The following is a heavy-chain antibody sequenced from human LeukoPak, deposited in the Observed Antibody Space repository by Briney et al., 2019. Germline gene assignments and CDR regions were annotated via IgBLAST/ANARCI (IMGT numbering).Heavy chain of an antibody. CDR3: ARRLVMGHTYEYFDL. Sequence: PGGSLRLSCAASGFTFSSYAMSWVRQAPGKGLEWVSAISGSGGSTYYADSVKGRFTISRHNSKNTLYLQMNSLRAEDTAVYYCARRLVMGHTYEYFDLWGRGTLVTVSS. CDR2: ISGSGGST. J-gene: IGHJ2*01. D-gene: IGHD3-3*01. CDR1: GFTFSSYA. V-gene: IGHV3-23*01.